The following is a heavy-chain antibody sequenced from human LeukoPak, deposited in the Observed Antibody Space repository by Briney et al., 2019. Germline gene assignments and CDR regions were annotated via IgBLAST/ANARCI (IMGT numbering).Heavy chain of an antibody. Sequence: GGSLGLSCAASGFTFNAYSMGWVRQAPGKGLEWVSIISRASESIFYADSVKGRFTISRDNAENSLYLQMNGLRAEDTAAYYCMRGATDTTRWFDPWGQGTLVTVSS. CDR1: GFTFNAYS. CDR3: MRGATDTTRWFDP. D-gene: IGHD1-7*01. CDR2: ISRASESI. J-gene: IGHJ5*02. V-gene: IGHV3-21*01.